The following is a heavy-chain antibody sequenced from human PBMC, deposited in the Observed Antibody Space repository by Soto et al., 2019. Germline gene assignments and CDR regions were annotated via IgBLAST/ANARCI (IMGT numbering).Heavy chain of an antibody. CDR1: GGSISSLY. Sequence: SETLSLTCTVSGGSISSLYWSWIRQPPGKGLEWIGYIYYSGSTNYNPSLKSRVTISVDTSKNQFSLKLSSVTAADTAVYYCARSDYGGNWSFDYWGQGTLVTVSS. CDR2: IYYSGST. D-gene: IGHD4-17*01. J-gene: IGHJ4*02. CDR3: ARSDYGGNWSFDY. V-gene: IGHV4-59*11.